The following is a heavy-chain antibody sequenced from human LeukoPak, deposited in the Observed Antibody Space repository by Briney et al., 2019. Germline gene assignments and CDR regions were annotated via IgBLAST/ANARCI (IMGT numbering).Heavy chain of an antibody. V-gene: IGHV3-23*01. CDR1: GFIFSNYA. D-gene: IGHD3-10*01. CDR2: ISDSGGST. Sequence: GGSLRLSCTASGFIFSNYAMSWVRQAPGKGLEWVSTISDSGGSTYYADSVKGRFTISRDNPKNTLYLQMTSLRAEDTAIHYCAKVPYSDYGSGRPPFMDVWGQGTAVVVSS. J-gene: IGHJ6*02. CDR3: AKVPYSDYGSGRPPFMDV.